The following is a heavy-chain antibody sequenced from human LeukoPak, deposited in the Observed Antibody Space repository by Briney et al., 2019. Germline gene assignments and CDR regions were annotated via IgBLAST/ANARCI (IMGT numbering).Heavy chain of an antibody. CDR3: ATSPGWELQWNDY. V-gene: IGHV3-21*01. Sequence: GGSLRLSCAASGFTFSSYSMNWVRQAPGKGLEWVSSISSSSSYIYYADSVKGRFTISRDNAKNSLYLQMNSLRAEDTAVYYCATSPGWELQWNDYWGQGTLVTVSS. CDR2: ISSSSSYI. D-gene: IGHD1-26*01. J-gene: IGHJ4*02. CDR1: GFTFSSYS.